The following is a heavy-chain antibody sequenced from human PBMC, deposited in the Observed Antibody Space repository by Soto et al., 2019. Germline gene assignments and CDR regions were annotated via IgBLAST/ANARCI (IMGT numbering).Heavy chain of an antibody. CDR1: GFTFNSYA. CDR2: ISYDGSNK. V-gene: IGHV3-30-3*01. Sequence: GGSLRLSCAASGFTFNSYAMHCVRQAPGKGLEWVAVISYDGSNKYYADSVKGRFTISRDNSKNTLYLQMNSLRAEDTAVYYCARDHQWLARYYFDYWGQGTLVTVSS. D-gene: IGHD6-19*01. CDR3: ARDHQWLARYYFDY. J-gene: IGHJ4*02.